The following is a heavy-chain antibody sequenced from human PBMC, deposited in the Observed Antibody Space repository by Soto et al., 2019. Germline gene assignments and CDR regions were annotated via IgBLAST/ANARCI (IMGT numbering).Heavy chain of an antibody. V-gene: IGHV1-18*01. CDR3: AIMEGIGIAVAGTRVRDGLAFDY. CDR2: ISAYKGNT. D-gene: IGHD6-19*01. CDR1: GYTFTSYG. Sequence: ASVKVSCKASGYTFTSYGISWVRQAPGQGLEWMGWISAYKGNTNYAQKLQGRVTMTTDTSTSTAYMELRSLRSDDTAVYYCAIMEGIGIAVAGTRVRDGLAFDYWGQGTLVTVSS. J-gene: IGHJ4*02.